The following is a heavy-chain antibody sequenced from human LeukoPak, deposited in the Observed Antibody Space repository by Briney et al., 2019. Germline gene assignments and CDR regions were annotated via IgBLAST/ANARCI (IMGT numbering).Heavy chain of an antibody. V-gene: IGHV3-23*01. CDR3: AKDVSGSSLPNWYFDL. J-gene: IGHJ2*01. CDR2: VSSSGGST. CDR1: GGSTSSGDYY. D-gene: IGHD1-26*01. Sequence: HPSETLSLTCTVSGGSTSSGDYYWSWIRQAPGKGLEWVSTVSSSGGSTYYADSVKGRFTISRDNSKNTLYLQMDSLRAEDTAVYYCAKDVSGSSLPNWYFDLWGRGTLVTVS.